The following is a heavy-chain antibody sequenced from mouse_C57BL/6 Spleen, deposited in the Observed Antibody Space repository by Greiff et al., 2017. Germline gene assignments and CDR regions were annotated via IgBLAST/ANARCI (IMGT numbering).Heavy chain of an antibody. J-gene: IGHJ3*01. Sequence: QVQLQQPGAELVMPGASVKLSCKASGYTFTSYWMHWVKQRPGQGLEWIGEIDPSDSYTNYNQKFKGKSTLTVDKSSSTAYMQLSSLTSEDSAVYYCARRDYDDFAYWGQGTLVTVSA. CDR2: IDPSDSYT. V-gene: IGHV1-69*01. CDR1: GYTFTSYW. CDR3: ARRDYDDFAY. D-gene: IGHD2-4*01.